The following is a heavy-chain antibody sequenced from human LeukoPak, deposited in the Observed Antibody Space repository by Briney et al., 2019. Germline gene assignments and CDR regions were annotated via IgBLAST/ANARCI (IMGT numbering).Heavy chain of an antibody. D-gene: IGHD3-10*01. CDR2: IYTSGST. V-gene: IGHV4-4*07. CDR1: GGSISSYY. CDR3: ARTVVRSGLKHNWFDP. Sequence: PSGTLSLTCTVSGGSISSYYWSWIRQPAGKGLGWIGRIYTSGSTNYNPSLKSRVTMSVDTSKNQFSLKLNSVTAADTAVYYCARTVVRSGLKHNWFDPWGQGTLVTVSS. J-gene: IGHJ5*02.